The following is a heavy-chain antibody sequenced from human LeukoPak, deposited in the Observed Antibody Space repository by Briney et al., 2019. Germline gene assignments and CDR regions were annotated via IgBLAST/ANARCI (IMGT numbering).Heavy chain of an antibody. J-gene: IGHJ1*01. CDR3: AKHIYAVVSIQQ. V-gene: IGHV3-74*01. Sequence: GGSLRLSCAASGFSFSAYWMHWVRQASGKGLVWFSRINSDGFSIAYADSVKGRFTISRDDSTNTLYLDMSSLKTEDTAVYYCAKHIYAVVSIQQWGQGTLVTVSS. CDR1: GFSFSAYW. D-gene: IGHD3-22*01. CDR2: INSDGFSI.